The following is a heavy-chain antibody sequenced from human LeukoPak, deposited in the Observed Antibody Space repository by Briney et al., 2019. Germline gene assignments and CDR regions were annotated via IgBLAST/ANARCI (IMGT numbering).Heavy chain of an antibody. J-gene: IGHJ6*03. CDR2: MNPISGNT. D-gene: IGHD1-7*01. CDR1: GYTFTSYD. V-gene: IGHV1-8*01. Sequence: ASVKVSCKAYGYTFTSYDINWVRQATGQGLEWMGWMNPISGNTGYAQKFQGRVTMTRNTSISTAYMELRSLRSDDTAVYYCVRWRYDWNYDRVGDYYYMDVWGKGTTVTVSS. CDR3: VRWRYDWNYDRVGDYYYMDV.